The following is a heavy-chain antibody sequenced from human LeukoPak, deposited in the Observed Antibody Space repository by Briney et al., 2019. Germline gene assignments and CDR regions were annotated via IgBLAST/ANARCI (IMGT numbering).Heavy chain of an antibody. D-gene: IGHD6-13*01. CDR3: ARDKQPDYFYYGIDV. CDR1: GFTFTNYA. CDR2: ISHAGNNK. J-gene: IGHJ6*02. V-gene: IGHV3-30-3*01. Sequence: GRSLTLSCAASGFTFTNYAIHWVRQAPGKRLEWVSVISHAGNNKYYADSVKGRFTISRDNSENTLSLQMNSLRDEDTAVYYCARDKQPDYFYYGIDVWGPGTTVTVSS.